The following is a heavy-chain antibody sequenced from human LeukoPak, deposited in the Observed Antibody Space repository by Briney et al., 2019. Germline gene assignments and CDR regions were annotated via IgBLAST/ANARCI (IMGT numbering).Heavy chain of an antibody. D-gene: IGHD3-10*01. CDR1: GFTFSSYA. V-gene: IGHV3-23*01. CDR2: ISGSGGST. Sequence: PGGSLRLSCAASGFTFSSYAMSWVRQAPGKGLEWVSAISGSGGSTYYADSVKGWFTISRDNSKNTLYLQMNSLRAEDTAVYYCIVLSGVPFTGYWGQGTLVTVSS. CDR3: IVLSGVPFTGY. J-gene: IGHJ4*02.